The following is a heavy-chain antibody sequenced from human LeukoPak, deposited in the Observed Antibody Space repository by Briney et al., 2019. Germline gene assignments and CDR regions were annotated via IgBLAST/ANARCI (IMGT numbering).Heavy chain of an antibody. D-gene: IGHD4-17*01. J-gene: IGHJ5*02. CDR1: GFTVSSNY. CDR3: AKSMTTVWFDP. V-gene: IGHV3-53*01. CDR2: IYSGGST. Sequence: GGSLRLSCAASGFTVSSNYMSWVRQAPGKGLEWVSVIYSGGSTYYADSVKGRFTISRDNSKNTLYLQMNSLRAEDTAVYYCAKSMTTVWFDPWGQGTLVTVSS.